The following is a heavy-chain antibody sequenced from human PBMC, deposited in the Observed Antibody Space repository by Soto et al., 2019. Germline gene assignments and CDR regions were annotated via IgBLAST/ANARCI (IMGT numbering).Heavy chain of an antibody. J-gene: IGHJ6*02. CDR2: IKSKADGGTT. V-gene: IGHV3-15*07. CDR3: TTLGHYYDSSPLDV. Sequence: EVQLVESGGGLVKPGGSLRLSCAASGFTFSNAWMNWVRQAPGKGLEWVGRIKSKADGGTTYYGAPVKGRFTISRDDSKNTLYLQLNSLTTEDTAVYYCTTLGHYYDSSPLDVWGQGTTVTVSS. CDR1: GFTFSNAW. D-gene: IGHD3-22*01.